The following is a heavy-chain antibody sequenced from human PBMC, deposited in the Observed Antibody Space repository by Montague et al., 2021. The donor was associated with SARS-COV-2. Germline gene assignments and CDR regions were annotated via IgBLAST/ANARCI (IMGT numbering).Heavy chain of an antibody. CDR1: GGSITDRTYY. V-gene: IGHV4-39*01. CDR2: INYSGTX. J-gene: IGHJ4*02. CDR3: ARHWGIAAAGN. Sequence: SETLSLTCSVSGGSITDRTYYWGCIRQSPGKGLEWIGAINYSGTXYYNPSLKSRVTISLDTAKNQFSLKMTSVTAADTAVYYCARHWGIAAAGNWGQGTLVTVSS. D-gene: IGHD6-13*01.